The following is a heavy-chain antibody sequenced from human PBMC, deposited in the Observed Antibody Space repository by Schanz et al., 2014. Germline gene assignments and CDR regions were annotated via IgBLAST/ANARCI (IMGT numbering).Heavy chain of an antibody. CDR3: AKDFTGSGIFFNS. CDR1: GFSVSSNF. Sequence: EVQLVESGGGLVQPGGSLRLSCAASGFSVSSNFMTWVRQAPGKGLEWVSAISGSGDNTFYADSVRGRFTISRDNSRNTLYLQMNSLRAEDTAVEEAAKDFTGSGIFFNSWGQGTLVSVSS. D-gene: IGHD3-10*01. J-gene: IGHJ5*01. V-gene: IGHV3-23*04. CDR2: ISGSGDNT.